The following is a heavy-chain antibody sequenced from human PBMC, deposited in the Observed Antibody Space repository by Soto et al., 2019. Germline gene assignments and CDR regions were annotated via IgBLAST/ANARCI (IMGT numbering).Heavy chain of an antibody. CDR1: GGSISSYY. D-gene: IGHD6-19*01. J-gene: IGHJ4*02. CDR2: IYYSGST. Sequence: LSLTCTVSGGSISSYYWSWIRQPPGKGLEWIGYIYYSGSTNYNPSLKSRVTISVDTSKNQFSLKLSSVTAADTAVYYCARERVAGLPDYWGQGTLVTVSS. CDR3: ARERVAGLPDY. V-gene: IGHV4-59*01.